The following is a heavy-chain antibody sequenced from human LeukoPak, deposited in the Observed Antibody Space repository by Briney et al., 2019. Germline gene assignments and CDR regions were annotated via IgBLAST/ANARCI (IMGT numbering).Heavy chain of an antibody. D-gene: IGHD3-16*01. V-gene: IGHV4-59*08. CDR1: GGSFSGYY. CDR2: VYNSGDT. CDR3: ARLKLGAYFDL. J-gene: IGHJ2*01. Sequence: SETLSLTCAVYGGSFSGYYWRWLRQPPGKGLEWVGYVYNSGDTGKNHSLKSRVTILLDTSKNQCSLKLTSVSAADTAVYYCARLKLGAYFDLWGRGTLVTVSS.